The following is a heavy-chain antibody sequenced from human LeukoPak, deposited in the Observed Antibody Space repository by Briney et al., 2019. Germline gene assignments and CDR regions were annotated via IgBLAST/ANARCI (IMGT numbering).Heavy chain of an antibody. Sequence: GGSLRLSCAASGFTFSSYSMNWVREAPGMGLEWVSSISSSSSYIYYADSVKGRFTISRDNAKNSLYLQMNNLRAEDTAVFYCAKARGIYSYGPDHFDYWGQGTLVTVSS. J-gene: IGHJ4*02. CDR3: AKARGIYSYGPDHFDY. CDR1: GFTFSSYS. D-gene: IGHD5-18*01. V-gene: IGHV3-21*01. CDR2: ISSSSSYI.